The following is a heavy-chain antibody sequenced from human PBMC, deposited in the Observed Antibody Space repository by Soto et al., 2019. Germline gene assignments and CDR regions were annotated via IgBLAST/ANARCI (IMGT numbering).Heavy chain of an antibody. CDR1: GGTFSSYA. CDR3: ARVDSNYETTGNDLQRFYGMDV. J-gene: IGHJ6*02. D-gene: IGHD4-4*01. Sequence: ASVKVSCKASGGTFSSYAISWVRQAPGQGLEWMGGIIPIFGTANYAQKFQGRVTITADESTSTAYMELSSLRSEDTAVYYCARVDSNYETTGNDLQRFYGMDVWGQGTTVTISS. CDR2: IIPIFGTA. V-gene: IGHV1-69*13.